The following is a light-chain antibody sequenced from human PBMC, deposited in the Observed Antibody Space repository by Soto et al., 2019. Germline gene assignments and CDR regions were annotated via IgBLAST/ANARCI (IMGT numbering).Light chain of an antibody. Sequence: QSVLTQPASVSGSPGQSITISCTGTSSDVGYYNYVSWYQQHPGKAPKLMIYDVTNRPSGVSSRFSGSRSGNTASLSISGLQAEDEADYYCSSYTSSSTRVFGGGTKLTVL. V-gene: IGLV2-14*03. J-gene: IGLJ2*01. CDR1: SSDVGYYNY. CDR2: DVT. CDR3: SSYTSSSTRV.